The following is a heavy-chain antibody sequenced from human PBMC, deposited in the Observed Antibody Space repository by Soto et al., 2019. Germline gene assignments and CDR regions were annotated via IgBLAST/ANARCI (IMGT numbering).Heavy chain of an antibody. CDR1: GYTFTDYY. Sequence: ASVKVSCKASGYTFTDYYMHWVRQAPGQGLEWMGWINPNSGATSYAQRFQGRVTMTRDTSISTAYMELSRLTSDNTAVYYCAREGGDIVQMVYALPWYWGQGTLVTVSS. CDR2: INPNSGAT. V-gene: IGHV1-2*02. CDR3: AREGGDIVQMVYALPWY. D-gene: IGHD2-8*01. J-gene: IGHJ4*02.